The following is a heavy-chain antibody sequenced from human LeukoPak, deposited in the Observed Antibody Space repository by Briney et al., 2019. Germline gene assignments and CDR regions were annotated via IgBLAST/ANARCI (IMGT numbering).Heavy chain of an antibody. Sequence: GESLQISCKGSGSNFTSYWIGWVRQMPGKGLEWMGMIYPGDSDTRYSPSFQGQVTISADKSISTAYLQWSSLKASDTAMYYCARHTAGYCTNGVCPGPFDYWGQGTLVTVSS. J-gene: IGHJ4*02. CDR1: GSNFTSYW. CDR2: IYPGDSDT. V-gene: IGHV5-51*01. CDR3: ARHTAGYCTNGVCPGPFDY. D-gene: IGHD2-8*01.